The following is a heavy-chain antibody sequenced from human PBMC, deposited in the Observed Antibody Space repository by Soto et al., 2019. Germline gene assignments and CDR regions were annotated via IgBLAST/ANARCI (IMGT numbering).Heavy chain of an antibody. J-gene: IGHJ4*02. CDR1: GYTFTSYA. V-gene: IGHV1-3*01. Sequence: QVQLVQSGAEVKKPGPSEKVSCKASGYTFTSYAMHWVRQAPGQRLEWMGWINAGNGKTKYSQKFQGRVTITRDTSASTAYMKLTRLRSEGTAVYSCARDLQADYGGEGAMGTVSS. CDR3: ARDLQADY. CDR2: INAGNGKT.